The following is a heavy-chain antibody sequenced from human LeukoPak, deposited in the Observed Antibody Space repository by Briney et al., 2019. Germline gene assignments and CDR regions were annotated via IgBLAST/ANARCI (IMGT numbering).Heavy chain of an antibody. CDR2: ISYDGSNK. CDR3: ASPIVVVVAATNY. Sequence: QPGASLRLSCAASGFTFSSYAMHWVRQAPGKGLEWVAVISYDGSNKYYADSVKGRFTISRDNSKNTLYLQMNSLRAEDTAVYYCASPIVVVVAATNYWGQGTLVTVSS. CDR1: GFTFSSYA. V-gene: IGHV3-30*04. D-gene: IGHD2-15*01. J-gene: IGHJ4*02.